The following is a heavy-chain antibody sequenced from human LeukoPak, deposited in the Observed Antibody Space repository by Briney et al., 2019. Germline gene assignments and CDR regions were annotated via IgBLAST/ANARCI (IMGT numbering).Heavy chain of an antibody. Sequence: GGSLRLSCAASGFTFSSYWMSWVRQAPGKGLEWVANIKQDGSEKYYVDSVKGRFTISRDNSKNTLYLQMNSLRAEDTAVYYCAVHNSGFCYWGQGTQVTVSS. D-gene: IGHD3-22*01. CDR1: GFTFSSYW. V-gene: IGHV3-7*03. CDR2: IKQDGSEK. CDR3: AVHNSGFCY. J-gene: IGHJ4*02.